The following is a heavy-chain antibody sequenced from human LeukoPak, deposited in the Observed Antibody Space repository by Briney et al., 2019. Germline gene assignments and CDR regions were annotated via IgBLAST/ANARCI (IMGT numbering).Heavy chain of an antibody. CDR1: GYTFTSYY. Sequence: ASVKVSCKASGYTFTSYYLHWVRQAPGQGLEWMGIINPSAGSTSYAQKFQGRVTMTRDTSTSTVYMELSSLRSEDTAVYYRARKGDIAVAGLVLDHWGQGTLVTVSS. J-gene: IGHJ4*02. CDR3: ARKGDIAVAGLVLDH. V-gene: IGHV1-46*01. D-gene: IGHD6-19*01. CDR2: INPSAGST.